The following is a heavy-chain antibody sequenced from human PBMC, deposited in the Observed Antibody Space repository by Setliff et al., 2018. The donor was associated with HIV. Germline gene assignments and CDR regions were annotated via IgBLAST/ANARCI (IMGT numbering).Heavy chain of an antibody. CDR2: IQQHGSEI. Sequence: PSETLSLSCAASGFTFSNYWMAWVRQCPGKGLEWVANIQQHGSEIHYVASVEGRFTISRDNAKNSLYLQMNSLRAEDTAVYYCANMQWASNAWYSFDYWGQGALVTVSS. J-gene: IGHJ4*02. CDR1: GFTFSNYW. D-gene: IGHD6-19*01. CDR3: ANMQWASNAWYSFDY. V-gene: IGHV3-7*05.